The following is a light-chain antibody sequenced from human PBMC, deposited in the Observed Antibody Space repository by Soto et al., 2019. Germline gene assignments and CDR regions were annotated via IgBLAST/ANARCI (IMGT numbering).Light chain of an antibody. CDR3: QSYDSSLRGV. CDR2: GNN. CDR1: SSNIGAGYD. Sequence: QSVLTQPPSVSGAPGQRVTISFTGSSSNIGAGYDVHWYQQLPGTAPKLLIYGNNNRPSGVPDRFSGSKSGTSASLAITGLQAEDEADYYCQSYDSSLRGVFGGGTKLTVL. J-gene: IGLJ2*01. V-gene: IGLV1-40*01.